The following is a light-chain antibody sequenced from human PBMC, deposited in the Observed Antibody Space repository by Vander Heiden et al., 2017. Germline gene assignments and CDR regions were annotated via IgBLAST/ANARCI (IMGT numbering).Light chain of an antibody. Sequence: DIQMTQSPSSLSASVGDRVTITCRASQSISSYLNWYQQKPGKAPKLLIYAASSLQSGVPSRFSGSGSGTDFTLTISRLQPEDFATYYCQQRDSTPYTFGQPTKLDLK. CDR2: AAS. CDR1: QSISSY. J-gene: IGKJ2*01. CDR3: QQRDSTPYT. V-gene: IGKV1-39*01.